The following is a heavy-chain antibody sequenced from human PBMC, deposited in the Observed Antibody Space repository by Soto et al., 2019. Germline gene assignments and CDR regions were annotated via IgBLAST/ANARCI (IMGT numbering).Heavy chain of an antibody. CDR2: ISGSGFKK. Sequence: PGGSLRLSCAASGFIFENFGMSWVRQAPGKGLEWISSISGSGFKKYYADSVKGRFTISRGNSKSTVYLELNNLSADDTAVYHCAKNQGVELVPLATVDWFDPWGQGSVVTVSS. D-gene: IGHD1-26*01. J-gene: IGHJ5*02. CDR1: GFIFENFG. CDR3: AKNQGVELVPLATVDWFDP. V-gene: IGHV3-23*01.